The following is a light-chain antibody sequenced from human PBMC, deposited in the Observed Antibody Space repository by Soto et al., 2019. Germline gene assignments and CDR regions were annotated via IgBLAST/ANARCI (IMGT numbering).Light chain of an antibody. CDR2: SND. CDR1: SSNIGSNT. Sequence: QSVLTQPPSASGTPGQRVSFSCSGTSSNIGSNTVTWYSQFPGTAPQLLIYSNDQRPSEVPDRVSGSKSGTAASLAISGLQSEDEADYYCAAWDDSLNGRVFGGGTKLTVL. V-gene: IGLV1-44*01. CDR3: AAWDDSLNGRV. J-gene: IGLJ2*01.